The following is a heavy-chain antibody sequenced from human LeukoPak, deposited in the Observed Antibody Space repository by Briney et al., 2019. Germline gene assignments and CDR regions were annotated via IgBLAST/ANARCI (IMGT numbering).Heavy chain of an antibody. D-gene: IGHD5-18*01. V-gene: IGHV4-31*03. CDR2: IYHSGST. J-gene: IGHJ4*02. CDR1: GGSISSSVYY. CDR3: ARDRGYSYGYLFDY. Sequence: SQTLSLTCTVSGGSISSSVYYWSWIRQHPGKGLEWIGYIYHSGSTYYNRSLKSRLTISVDTSKNHFSLKLSSVTAADTAVYYCARDRGYSYGYLFDYWGQGTLVTVSS.